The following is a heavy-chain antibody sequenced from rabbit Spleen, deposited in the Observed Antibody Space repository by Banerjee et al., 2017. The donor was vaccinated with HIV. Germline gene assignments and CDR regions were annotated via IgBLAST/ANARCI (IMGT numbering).Heavy chain of an antibody. V-gene: IGHV1S45*01. CDR1: GLDFSSSYW. J-gene: IGHJ6*01. CDR2: IDIGRTGRT. CDR3: ARDLVGVIGWNFGW. D-gene: IGHD4-1*01. Sequence: QEQLVESGGGLVKPEGSLTLTCMSSGLDFSSSYWICWVHQSPGKGLEWIACIDIGRTGRTYYANWAKGRFTISKTSSTTVTLQMTSLTAADTATYFCARDLVGVIGWNFGWWGPGTLVTVS.